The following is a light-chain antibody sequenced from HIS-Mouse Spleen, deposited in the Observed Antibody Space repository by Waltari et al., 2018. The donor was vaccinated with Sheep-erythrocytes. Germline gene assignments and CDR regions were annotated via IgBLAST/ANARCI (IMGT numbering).Light chain of an antibody. CDR1: SSDVGGYNY. Sequence: QSALTQPRSVSGSPGQSVTTSCTGTSSDVGGYNYVSWYQQHPGKAPKLMIYDVSKRPSGVPDRFSGSKSCNTASLTISGLQAEDEADYYCCSYAGSYNHVFATGTKVTVL. V-gene: IGLV2-11*02. CDR3: CSYAGSYNHV. CDR2: DVS. J-gene: IGLJ1*01.